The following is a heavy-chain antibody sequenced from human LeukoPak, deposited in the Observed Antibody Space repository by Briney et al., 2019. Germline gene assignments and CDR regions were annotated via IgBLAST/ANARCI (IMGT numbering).Heavy chain of an antibody. J-gene: IGHJ3*02. Sequence: GGSLRLSCAASGFAFNTYSMNWVRQAPGKGLEWVSSITSSSTTIYYADSVKGRFTISRDNAKNSLYLQMNSLRDKDTAVYYCVRDAAYSAFNMWGQGTMVTVSS. CDR2: ITSSSTTI. D-gene: IGHD4-11*01. V-gene: IGHV3-48*02. CDR3: VRDAAYSAFNM. CDR1: GFAFNTYS.